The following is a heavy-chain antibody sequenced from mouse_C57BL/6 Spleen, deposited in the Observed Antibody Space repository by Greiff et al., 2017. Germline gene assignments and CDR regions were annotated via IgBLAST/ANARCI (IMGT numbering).Heavy chain of an antibody. Sequence: QVQLQQPGAELVKPGASVKLSCKASGYTFTSYWMQWVKQRPGQGLEWIGEIDPSDSYTNYNQKFKGKATLTVDTSSSTAYMQLSSLTSEDSAVYYCARWVYYFDYWGQGTTLTVSS. CDR1: GYTFTSYW. CDR2: IDPSDSYT. J-gene: IGHJ2*01. V-gene: IGHV1-50*01. CDR3: ARWVYYFDY.